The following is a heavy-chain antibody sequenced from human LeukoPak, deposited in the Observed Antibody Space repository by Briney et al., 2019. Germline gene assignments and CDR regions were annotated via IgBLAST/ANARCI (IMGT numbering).Heavy chain of an antibody. CDR3: ARGRGGTTTPYYFFS. D-gene: IGHD1-26*01. CDR1: GFKFSSYA. CDR2: ISYDGSNK. V-gene: IGHV3-30*04. Sequence: GGSLRLSCAASGFKFSSYAMHWVRQAPGKGLEWVAVISYDGSNKYDADSVKGRFTISRDNSKNTLYLEMKSLRAEDTAVYYCARGRGGTTTPYYFFSWGQTGFVTVSS. J-gene: IGHJ4*02.